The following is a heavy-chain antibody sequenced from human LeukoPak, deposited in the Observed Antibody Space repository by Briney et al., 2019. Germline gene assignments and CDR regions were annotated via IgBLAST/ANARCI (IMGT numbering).Heavy chain of an antibody. D-gene: IGHD5-18*01. CDR2: IIPIFGTA. CDR1: GYIFTSYA. CDR3: AAWRYGGYYYYYMDA. Sequence: SVKVSCKASGYIFTSYAMNWVRQAPGQGLEWMGGIIPIFGTANYAQKFQGRVTITTDESTSTAYMELSSLRSEDTAVYYCAAWRYGGYYYYYMDAWGKGTTVTVSS. J-gene: IGHJ6*03. V-gene: IGHV1-69*05.